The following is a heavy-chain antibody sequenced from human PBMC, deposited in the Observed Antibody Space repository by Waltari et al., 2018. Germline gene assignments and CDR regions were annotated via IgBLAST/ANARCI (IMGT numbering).Heavy chain of an antibody. Sequence: EEQLLESGGGLVQPGDSLRLSCAGSGFRFSTYWMNWVRQAPGTGLVWVERISNDETSISYADSVKGRFTISRDNAKNTVYLQMKRLRVEDTAVYYCARLAPRTYRSPVPGRHYYYGMDVWGQGTTVTVSS. CDR3: ARLAPRTYRSPVPGRHYYYGMDV. J-gene: IGHJ6*02. V-gene: IGHV3-74*01. CDR1: GFRFSTYW. CDR2: ISNDETSI. D-gene: IGHD3-10*01.